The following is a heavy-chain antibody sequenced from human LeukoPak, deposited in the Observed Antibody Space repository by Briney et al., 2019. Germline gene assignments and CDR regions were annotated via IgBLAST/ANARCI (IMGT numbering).Heavy chain of an antibody. Sequence: ASVKVSCKASGYTFTGYYIHWVRQAPGQGLEWMGWINPNSGGTNYAQKFQGRVTMTRDTSISTAYMELSRLRSDDTAVYYCARDRGAVAIFGVVIAPGSIDYWGQGTLVTVSS. CDR1: GYTFTGYY. V-gene: IGHV1-2*02. CDR2: INPNSGGT. CDR3: ARDRGAVAIFGVVIAPGSIDY. D-gene: IGHD3-3*01. J-gene: IGHJ4*02.